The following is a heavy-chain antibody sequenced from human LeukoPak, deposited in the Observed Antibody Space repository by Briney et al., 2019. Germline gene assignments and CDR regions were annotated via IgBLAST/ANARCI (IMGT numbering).Heavy chain of an antibody. D-gene: IGHD1-26*01. CDR3: ARDRVPRATRGTFDY. V-gene: IGHV3-21*01. CDR1: GFTFDDYS. CDR2: ISSSSDYI. J-gene: IGHJ4*02. Sequence: PGGSLRLSCVASGFTFDDYSLNWVRQAPGKGLEWVAAISSSSDYIYYADSMRGRFTISRDNAKNSLYLQMHGLRVEDTALYYCARDRVPRATRGTFDYWGQGTPVIVSS.